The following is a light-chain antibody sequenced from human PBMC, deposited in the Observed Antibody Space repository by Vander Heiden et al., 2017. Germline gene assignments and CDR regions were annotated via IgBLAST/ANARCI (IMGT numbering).Light chain of an antibody. V-gene: IGLV1-44*01. J-gene: IGLJ3*02. Sequence: QSVLTHPPSASVTPGQRVSISCSGRNSNLGINAVNWYQHVPGTAPKLLIHADDERPSGVPDRFSASKSGTSASLAISGLQSEDEADYYCAAWDDDLDGPVFGGGTKLTVL. CDR3: AAWDDDLDGPV. CDR2: ADD. CDR1: NSNLGINA.